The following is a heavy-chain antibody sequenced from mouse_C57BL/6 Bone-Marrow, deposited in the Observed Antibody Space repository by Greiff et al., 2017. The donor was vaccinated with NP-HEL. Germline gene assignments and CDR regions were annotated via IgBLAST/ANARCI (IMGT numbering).Heavy chain of an antibody. D-gene: IGHD1-1*01. CDR1: GYTFTSYW. V-gene: IGHV1-52*01. CDR2: IDPSDSET. J-gene: IGHJ1*03. Sequence: QVQLQQPGAELVRPGSSVKLSCKASGYTFTSYWMHWVKQRPIQGLEWIGNIDPSDSETHYIQKFKDKATLTVDKSSSTAYMQLSSLTSEDSAVYYCARSTVVVPDWYFDVWGTGTTVTVSS. CDR3: ARSTVVVPDWYFDV.